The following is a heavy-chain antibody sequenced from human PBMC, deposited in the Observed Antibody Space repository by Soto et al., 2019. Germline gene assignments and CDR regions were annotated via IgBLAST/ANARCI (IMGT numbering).Heavy chain of an antibody. V-gene: IGHV3-15*07. CDR3: TTDPWPYTGTDY. CDR1: GFTFSNAW. J-gene: IGHJ4*02. Sequence: PGGSLRLSCAASGFTFSNAWMNWVRQAPGKGLEWVGRIKSKTDGGTTDYAAPVKGRFTISRDDSKNTLYPQVNSLKTDDTAVYYCTTDPWPYTGTDYWGQGTLVTVSS. CDR2: IKSKTDGGTT. D-gene: IGHD5-18*01.